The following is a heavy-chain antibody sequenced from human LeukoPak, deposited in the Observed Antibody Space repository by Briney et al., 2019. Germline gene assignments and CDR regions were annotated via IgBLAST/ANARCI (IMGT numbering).Heavy chain of an antibody. CDR3: ARHPRYGGTPYAMDV. V-gene: IGHV4-39*01. J-gene: IGHJ6*02. D-gene: IGHD4-23*01. CDR1: SGSISSNSYY. CDR2: IHHSGST. Sequence: SETLSLTCTVSSGSISSNSYYWGWIRQPPGKGLEWIGSIHHSGSTYYNPSLKSRGAISVDTSKNQFSLELSSVTATDTAVYFCARHPRYGGTPYAMDVWGQGTTVTVSS.